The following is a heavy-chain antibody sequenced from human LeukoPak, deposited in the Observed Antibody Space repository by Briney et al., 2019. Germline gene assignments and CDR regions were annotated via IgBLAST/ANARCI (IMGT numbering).Heavy chain of an antibody. V-gene: IGHV1-46*01. Sequence: AAVKVSCKASGHTFTTYYMHWVRQAPGQGLEWMGIINPSGGTTNYAQKFQGRVTVTRDTSTSTVYMELSSLRCEDTAVYYCARSHSNGWCDYWGQGTLVTVSS. CDR3: ARSHSNGWCDY. CDR1: GHTFTTYY. J-gene: IGHJ4*02. CDR2: INPSGGTT. D-gene: IGHD6-19*01.